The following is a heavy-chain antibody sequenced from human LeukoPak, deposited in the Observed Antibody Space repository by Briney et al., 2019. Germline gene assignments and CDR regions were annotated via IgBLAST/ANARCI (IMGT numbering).Heavy chain of an antibody. D-gene: IGHD3-22*01. CDR2: IYHSGST. J-gene: IGHJ3*02. Sequence: SETLSLTCTVSGGSISSGGYYWSWIRQPPGKGLEWIGYIYHSGSTYYNPSLKSRVTVSVDRSKNQFSLKLSSVTAADTAVYYCARVGSYDSSSFAFDIWGQGTMVTVSS. CDR1: GGSISSGGYY. V-gene: IGHV4-30-2*01. CDR3: ARVGSYDSSSFAFDI.